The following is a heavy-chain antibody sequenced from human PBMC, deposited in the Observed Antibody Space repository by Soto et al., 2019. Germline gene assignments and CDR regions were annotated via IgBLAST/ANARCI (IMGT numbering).Heavy chain of an antibody. D-gene: IGHD6-13*01. V-gene: IGHV3-66*01. CDR3: ARDQTGAAAGPLYMDV. CDR2: IYSGGST. Sequence: GGSLRLSCAASGFTVSSNYMSWVRQAPGKGLEWVSVIYSGGSTYYADSVKGRFTISRDNSKNTLYLQMNSLRAEDTAVYYCARDQTGAAAGPLYMDVWGKGTTVTVSS. J-gene: IGHJ6*03. CDR1: GFTVSSNY.